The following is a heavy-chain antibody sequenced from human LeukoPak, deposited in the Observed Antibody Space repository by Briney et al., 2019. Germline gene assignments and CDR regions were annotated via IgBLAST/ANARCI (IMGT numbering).Heavy chain of an antibody. V-gene: IGHV3-23*01. CDR1: KFNFHNYG. Sequence: PGGSLRLSCTTPKFNFHNYGLTWVRQAPGKELEWVSSISSYGAQYADSVKGRFTISRDNSKNTLYLQMNSLRAEDTAVYYCAKRLGSGSYSPDFDYWGQGTLVTVSS. D-gene: IGHD3-10*01. CDR2: ISSYGA. J-gene: IGHJ4*02. CDR3: AKRLGSGSYSPDFDY.